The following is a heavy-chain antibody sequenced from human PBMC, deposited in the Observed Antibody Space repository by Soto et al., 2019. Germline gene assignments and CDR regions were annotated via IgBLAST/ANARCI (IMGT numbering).Heavy chain of an antibody. CDR2: ISSNGGST. J-gene: IGHJ4*02. V-gene: IGHV3-64*01. D-gene: IGHD5-18*01. CDR1: GFTFSSYA. Sequence: PGGSLRLSCAASGFTFSSYAMHWVRQAPGKGLEYVSAISSNGGSTYYANSVKGRFTISRDNSKNTLYLQMGSLRAEDMAVYYCARDQGDVDTAMAFDYWGQGTLVTVSS. CDR3: ARDQGDVDTAMAFDY.